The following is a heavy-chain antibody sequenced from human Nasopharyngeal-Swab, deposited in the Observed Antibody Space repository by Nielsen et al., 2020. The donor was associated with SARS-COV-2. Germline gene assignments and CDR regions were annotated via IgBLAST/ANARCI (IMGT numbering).Heavy chain of an antibody. CDR1: GGTFSSYA. CDR2: ISAYNGNT. V-gene: IGHV1-18*01. J-gene: IGHJ6*02. D-gene: IGHD2-2*01. Sequence: ASVKVSCKASGGTFSSYAISWVRQAPGQGLEWMGWISAYNGNTNYAQKLQGRVTMTTDTSTSTAYMELRSLRSDDTAVYYCARDRVVVPYYYYGMDVWGQGTTVTVSS. CDR3: ARDRVVVPYYYYGMDV.